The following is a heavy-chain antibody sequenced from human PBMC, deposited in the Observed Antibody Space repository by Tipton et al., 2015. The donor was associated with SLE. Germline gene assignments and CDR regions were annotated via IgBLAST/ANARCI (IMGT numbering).Heavy chain of an antibody. J-gene: IGHJ6*02. CDR1: DGSISNTDYY. Sequence: TLSLTCSVSDGSISNTDYYWVWIRQSPGKGLEWIGTISYSGSTYYNPSLKSRVTISLDMSKNQFSLNLTAVTAEDTAVYFCAREGITDYGLDVWGQGTTVTVSS. CDR3: AREGITDYGLDV. CDR2: ISYSGST. D-gene: IGHD1-14*01. V-gene: IGHV4-39*07.